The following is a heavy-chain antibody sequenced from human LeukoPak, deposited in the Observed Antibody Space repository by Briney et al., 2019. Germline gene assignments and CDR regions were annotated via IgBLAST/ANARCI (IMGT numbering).Heavy chain of an antibody. CDR2: INSGGSST. V-gene: IGHV3-74*01. CDR3: ARGGDYPFDY. CDR1: GFTFSSYW. Sequence: SGGSLRLSCAASGFTFSSYWMHWFRQVPGKGLVWFSRINSGGSSTTHAASVKGRFTIYRDNAKNTLYLQMNSLRAEDTAVYYCARGGDYPFDYWGQGTLVTVSS. D-gene: IGHD4-17*01. J-gene: IGHJ4*02.